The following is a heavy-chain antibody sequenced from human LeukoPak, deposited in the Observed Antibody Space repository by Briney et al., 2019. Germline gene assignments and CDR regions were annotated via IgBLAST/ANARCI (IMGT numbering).Heavy chain of an antibody. CDR1: GFTFSSYA. Sequence: GGSLRLSCAASGFTFSSYAITWVRQGPGKGLEWVSAISSSGSGTYYPDSVKGRFTISRDNSKNTLYLQMNSLRVEDTAVYYCAKVVNSGYYYYFDYWGQGTLVTVSS. J-gene: IGHJ4*02. V-gene: IGHV3-23*01. CDR2: ISSSGSGT. D-gene: IGHD3-22*01. CDR3: AKVVNSGYYYYFDY.